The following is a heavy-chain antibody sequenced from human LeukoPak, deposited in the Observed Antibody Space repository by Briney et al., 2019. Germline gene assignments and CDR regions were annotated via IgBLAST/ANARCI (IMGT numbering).Heavy chain of an antibody. CDR2: ISYDGSNK. D-gene: IGHD1-26*01. J-gene: IGHJ4*02. Sequence: GGSLRLSCAASGFTFSSYGMHWVRQAPGKGLEWVAVISYDGSNKYYADSVKDRFTISRDNSKNTLYLQMNSLRAEDTAVYYCALLPQWDPIDYWGQGTLVTVSS. CDR3: ALLPQWDPIDY. V-gene: IGHV3-30*03. CDR1: GFTFSSYG.